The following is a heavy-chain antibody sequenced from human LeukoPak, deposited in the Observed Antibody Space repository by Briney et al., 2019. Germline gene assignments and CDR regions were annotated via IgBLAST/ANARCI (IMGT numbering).Heavy chain of an antibody. CDR1: GYTFTNYE. CDR2: VHPGSGNT. Sequence: ASVKVSRKASGYTFTNYEIGWARQATGQGLEWMGWVHPGSGNTGYTQNFQGRVTMTWSTSMTTVNMELSGLTSEDTAMYYCAKNGGGLGIWGQGTMVTVSS. J-gene: IGHJ3*02. V-gene: IGHV1-8*01. D-gene: IGHD2-15*01. CDR3: AKNGGGLGI.